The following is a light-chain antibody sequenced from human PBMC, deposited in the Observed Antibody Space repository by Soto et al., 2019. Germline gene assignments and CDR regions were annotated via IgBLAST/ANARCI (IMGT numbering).Light chain of an antibody. CDR1: QSISNSY. J-gene: IGKJ1*01. CDR2: GAS. V-gene: IGKV3-20*01. CDR3: QQYGSSPQT. Sequence: EIVLTQSPGTLSLSTGERATLSCRASQSISNSYLAWYQQKPGQATMLLIYGASIRSTGIPDRFSGSGSGTDFTLPISRLEPADFAVYYCQQYGSSPQTFGQGTKVEIK.